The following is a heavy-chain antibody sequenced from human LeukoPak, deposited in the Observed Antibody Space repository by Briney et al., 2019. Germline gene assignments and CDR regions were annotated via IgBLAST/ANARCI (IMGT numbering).Heavy chain of an antibody. CDR2: INPNSGGT. CDR3: ARDYLLFDTSGYYYLLRY. Sequence: ASVKVSCKASGYTFTGYYMHWVRQAPGQGLEWMGWINPNSGGTGYAQKFQGRVTMTRDTSISTAYMELSRLRSGDTAVYYCARDYLLFDTSGYYYLLRYWGRGTLVTVSS. CDR1: GYTFTGYY. D-gene: IGHD3-22*01. J-gene: IGHJ4*02. V-gene: IGHV1-2*02.